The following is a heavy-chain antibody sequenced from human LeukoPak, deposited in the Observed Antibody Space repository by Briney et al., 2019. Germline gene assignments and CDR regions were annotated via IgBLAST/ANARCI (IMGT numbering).Heavy chain of an antibody. CDR1: VASFSGYY. CDR3: ARGIYSYDY. Sequence: PSETLSLTCAVYVASFSGYYWSWIRKPPWKGLEWIGEINHSGSTNYNPSLKSRVTISVDTSKNQFSLKLSSVTAADTAVYYCARGIYSYDYWGQGTLVTVSS. J-gene: IGHJ4*02. V-gene: IGHV4-34*01. CDR2: INHSGST. D-gene: IGHD5-18*01.